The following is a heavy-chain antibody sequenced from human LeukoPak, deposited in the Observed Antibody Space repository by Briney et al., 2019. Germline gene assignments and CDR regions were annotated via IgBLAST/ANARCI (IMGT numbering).Heavy chain of an antibody. CDR2: IGAYNGNT. CDR3: ARYRGSYLSYNWFDP. D-gene: IGHD1-26*01. V-gene: IGHV1-18*01. Sequence: ASVKVSCKASGYTFTSYGISWVRQAPGQGLEWMGWIGAYNGNTNYAQKLQGRVTMTTDTSTSTAYMELRSLRSDDTAVYYCARYRGSYLSYNWFDPWGQGTLVTVSP. J-gene: IGHJ5*02. CDR1: GYTFTSYG.